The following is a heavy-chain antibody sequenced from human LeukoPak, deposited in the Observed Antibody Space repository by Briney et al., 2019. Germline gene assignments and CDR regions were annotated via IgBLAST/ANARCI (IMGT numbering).Heavy chain of an antibody. J-gene: IGHJ5*02. CDR2: INPNGGDT. D-gene: IGHD1-26*01. CDR3: AREYAGTTTNWFDP. CDR1: GYTFTGYY. V-gene: IGHV1-2*02. Sequence: ASVKVSCKASGYTFTGYYMHWVRQAPGQGLEWMGWINPNGGDTNYAQKFQGRVTMTRDTSISIAYMDLSRLTSDDTAVYYCAREYAGTTTNWFDPWGQGTLVTVSS.